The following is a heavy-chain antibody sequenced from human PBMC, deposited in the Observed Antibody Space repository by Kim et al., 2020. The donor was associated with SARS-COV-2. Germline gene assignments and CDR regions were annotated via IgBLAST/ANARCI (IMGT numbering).Heavy chain of an antibody. V-gene: IGHV3-33*06. CDR2: IWYDGSNK. D-gene: IGHD3-16*01. CDR1: GFTFSSYG. Sequence: GGSLRLSCAASGFTFSSYGMHWVRQAPCKGLEWVAVIWYDGSNKYYADSVKGRFTISRDNSKNTLYLQMNSLRAEDTAVYYCAKGGGYGMDVWGQGTAVT. J-gene: IGHJ6*02. CDR3: AKGGGYGMDV.